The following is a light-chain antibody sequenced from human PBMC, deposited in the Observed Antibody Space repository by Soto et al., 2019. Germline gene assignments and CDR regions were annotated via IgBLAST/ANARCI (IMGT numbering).Light chain of an antibody. V-gene: IGKV1-27*01. CDR3: QKYNSAPLT. CDR1: HGISNY. J-gene: IGKJ4*01. CDR2: AAS. Sequence: QMTQSPSSLSANEGDRVTITCRASHGISNYLAWYQQKPGKVPKLLIYAASTLQSGVPSRFSGSGSGTDFTLTISSLQPEDVATYYCQKYNSAPLTFGGGT.